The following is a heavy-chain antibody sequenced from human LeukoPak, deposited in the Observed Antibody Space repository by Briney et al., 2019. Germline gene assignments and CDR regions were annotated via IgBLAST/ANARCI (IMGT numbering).Heavy chain of an antibody. CDR2: IYYSGST. V-gene: IGHV4-59*01. Sequence: SETLSLTCTVSGGSISSYYWSWIRQPPGKGLEWIGYIYYSGSTNYNPSLKSRVTISVDTSKNQFSLKLSSVTAADTAVYYCARDGQYSYGSAYFGYWGQGTLVTVSS. J-gene: IGHJ4*02. CDR1: GGSISSYY. CDR3: ARDGQYSYGSAYFGY. D-gene: IGHD5-18*01.